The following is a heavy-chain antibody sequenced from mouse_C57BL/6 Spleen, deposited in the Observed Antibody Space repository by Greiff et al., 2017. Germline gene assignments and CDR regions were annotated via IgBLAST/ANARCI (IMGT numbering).Heavy chain of an antibody. V-gene: IGHV5-9*01. CDR2: ISGGGGNT. D-gene: IGHD4-1*01. CDR3: ARQRGVTGTNFDV. CDR1: GFTFSSYT. Sequence: VQLKESGGGLVKPGGSLKLSCAASGFTFSSYTMSWVRQTPEKRLEWVATISGGGGNTYYPDSVKGRFTISRDNAKNTLYLQMSSLRSEDTALYYCARQRGVTGTNFDVWGTGTTVTVSS. J-gene: IGHJ1*03.